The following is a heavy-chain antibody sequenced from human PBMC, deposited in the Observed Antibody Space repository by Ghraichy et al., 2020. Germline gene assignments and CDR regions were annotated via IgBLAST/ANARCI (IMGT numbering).Heavy chain of an antibody. CDR3: AKDAGYSSLGPGFYYFDY. Sequence: LSLTCAASGFTFSSYAMSWVRQAPGKGLEWVSAISGSGGSTYYADSVKGRFTISRDNSKNTLYLQMNSLRAEDTAVYYCAKDAGYSSLGPGFYYFDYWGQGTLVTVSS. CDR2: ISGSGGST. V-gene: IGHV3-23*01. J-gene: IGHJ4*02. CDR1: GFTFSSYA. D-gene: IGHD6-13*01.